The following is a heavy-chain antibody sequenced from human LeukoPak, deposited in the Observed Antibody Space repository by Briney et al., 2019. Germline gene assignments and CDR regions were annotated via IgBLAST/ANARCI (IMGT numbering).Heavy chain of an antibody. CDR1: GGSFSDYS. D-gene: IGHD1-26*01. J-gene: IGHJ4*02. Sequence: SETLSLTCAVYGGSFSDYSWTWIRQPPGKGLEWIGEINHSGSTNYNPSLKSRVTISLDTSKNQFSLKLSSVTAADTAVYYCATLILGATTGFDYWGQGTLVTVSS. CDR2: INHSGST. CDR3: ATLILGATTGFDY. V-gene: IGHV4-34*01.